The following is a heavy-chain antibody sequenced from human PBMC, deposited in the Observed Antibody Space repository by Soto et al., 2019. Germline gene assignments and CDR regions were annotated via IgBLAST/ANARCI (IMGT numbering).Heavy chain of an antibody. V-gene: IGHV4-39*07. Sequence: SETLSLTCTVSGGSISSSSYYWGWIRQPPGKGLEWIGSIYYSGSTYYNPSLNSRVTISVDTSKNQFSLKLNSVTAADTAVYYCARESYYGSGATVVGYWGQGTLVTVS. CDR3: ARESYYGSGATVVGY. CDR2: IYYSGST. CDR1: GGSISSSSYY. D-gene: IGHD3-10*01. J-gene: IGHJ4*02.